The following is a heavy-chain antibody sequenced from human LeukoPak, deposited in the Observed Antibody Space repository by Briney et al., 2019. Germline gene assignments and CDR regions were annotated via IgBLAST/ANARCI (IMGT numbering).Heavy chain of an antibody. CDR3: AREGSGYEPSYDY. CDR1: GGTFSSYA. D-gene: IGHD5-12*01. Sequence: GASVKVSCKASGGTFSSYAISWVRQAPGQGLEWMGRIIPILGIANYAQKFQGRVTITADKSTSTAYMELSSLRSEDTAVYYCAREGSGYEPSYDYWGQGTLVTVSS. J-gene: IGHJ4*02. V-gene: IGHV1-69*04. CDR2: IIPILGIA.